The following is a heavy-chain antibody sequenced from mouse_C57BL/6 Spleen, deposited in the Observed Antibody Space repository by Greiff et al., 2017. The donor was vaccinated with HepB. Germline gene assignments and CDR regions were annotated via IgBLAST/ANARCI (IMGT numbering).Heavy chain of an antibody. D-gene: IGHD1-1*01. V-gene: IGHV3-6*01. CDR3: ASIYYYGSSLLYAMDY. Sequence: EVQLVESGPGLVKPSQSLSLTCSVTGYSITSGYYWNWIRQFPGNKLEWMGYISYDGSNNYNPSLKNRISITRDTSKNQFFLKLNSVTTEDTATYYCASIYYYGSSLLYAMDYWGQGTSVTVSS. CDR1: GYSITSGYY. CDR2: ISYDGSN. J-gene: IGHJ4*01.